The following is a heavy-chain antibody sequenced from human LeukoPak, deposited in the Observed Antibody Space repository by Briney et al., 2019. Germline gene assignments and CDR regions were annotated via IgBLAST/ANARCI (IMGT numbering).Heavy chain of an antibody. D-gene: IGHD5-12*01. J-gene: IGHJ4*02. CDR1: GFTFSSNG. V-gene: IGHV3-30*02. Sequence: GGSLRLSCAASGFTFSSNGMHWVRQAPGKWLEWVAFIRYDGSNKYYADSVKGRFTISRDNSKNTLYLQMNSLRAEDTAVYYCAKDLGWESGYDIFDYWGQGTLVTVSS. CDR3: AKDLGWESGYDIFDY. CDR2: IRYDGSNK.